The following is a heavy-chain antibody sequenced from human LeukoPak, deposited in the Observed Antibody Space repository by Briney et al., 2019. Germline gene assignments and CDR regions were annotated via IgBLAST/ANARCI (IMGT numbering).Heavy chain of an antibody. J-gene: IGHJ6*02. CDR3: AREGYDFWSGYSHYYGMDV. CDR2: IYYSGST. CDR1: GGSFSGYY. D-gene: IGHD3-3*01. Sequence: SETLSLTCAVYGGSFSGYYWSWIRQPPGKGLEWIGYIYYSGSTNYNPSLKSRVTISVDTSKNQFSLKLSSVTAADTAVYYCAREGYDFWSGYSHYYGMDVWGQGTTVTVSS. V-gene: IGHV4-59*01.